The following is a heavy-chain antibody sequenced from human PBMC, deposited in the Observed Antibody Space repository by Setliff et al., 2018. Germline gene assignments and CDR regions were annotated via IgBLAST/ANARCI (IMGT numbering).Heavy chain of an antibody. D-gene: IGHD1-20*01. CDR2: ISSSSSYI. V-gene: IGHV3-11*05. CDR3: AKVRLPNSYMRSGVES. CDR1: GGSFSGYY. J-gene: IGHJ5*01. Sequence: LSLTCAVYGGSFSGYYWSWIRQPPGKGLEWVSSISSSSSYIYYADSVKGRFTISRDNTENSLYLQMNSLRVEDTAFYYCAKVRLPNSYMRSGVESWGQGTLVTVSS.